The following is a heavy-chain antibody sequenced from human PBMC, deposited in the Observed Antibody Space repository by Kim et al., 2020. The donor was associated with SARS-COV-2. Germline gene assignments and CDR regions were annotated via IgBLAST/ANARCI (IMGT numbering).Heavy chain of an antibody. CDR3: ARGAVVVPMDV. Sequence: ISYADSVKGRFTLSRDNAKNSLYLQMNSLRAEDTAVYYCARGAVVVPMDVWGQGTTVTVSS. J-gene: IGHJ6*02. V-gene: IGHV3-48*03. CDR2: I. D-gene: IGHD3-22*01.